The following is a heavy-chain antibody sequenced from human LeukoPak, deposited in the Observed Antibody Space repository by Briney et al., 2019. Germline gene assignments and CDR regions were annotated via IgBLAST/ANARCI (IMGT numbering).Heavy chain of an antibody. CDR3: ARGYYDSTGYFGVSI. V-gene: IGHV3-21*01. D-gene: IGHD3-22*01. Sequence: GGSLRLSCAASGFTSSSYEMNWVRQAPGKGLEWVSSISSGTSYIYYADSVKGRFTISRDNAKNSLYLQMNSLRAEDTAVYYCARGYYDSTGYFGVSIWGQGTMVTVSS. CDR2: ISSGTSYI. J-gene: IGHJ3*02. CDR1: GFTSSSYE.